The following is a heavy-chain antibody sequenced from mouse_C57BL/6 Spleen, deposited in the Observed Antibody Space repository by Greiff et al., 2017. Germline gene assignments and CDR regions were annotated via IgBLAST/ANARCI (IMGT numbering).Heavy chain of an antibody. CDR2: ISSGGSYT. CDR1: GFTFSSYG. J-gene: IGHJ3*01. D-gene: IGHD1-1*01. V-gene: IGHV5-6*01. CDR3: ARQTVITTVVSPFAY. Sequence: EVQRVESGGDLVKPGGSLKLSCAASGFTFSSYGMSWVRQTPDKRLEWVATISSGGSYTYYPDSVKGRFTIYRDNAKNTLYLQKSSLKSEDTAMYYCARQTVITTVVSPFAYWGQGTLVTVSA.